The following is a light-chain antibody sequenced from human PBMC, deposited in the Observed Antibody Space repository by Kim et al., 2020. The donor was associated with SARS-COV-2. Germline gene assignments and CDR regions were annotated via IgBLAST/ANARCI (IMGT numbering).Light chain of an antibody. CDR2: GAS. J-gene: IGKJ2*01. CDR1: QNIGRN. CDR3: QQYNALYT. Sequence: LSVTPGDRATLSCRASQNIGRNLAWYQQKPGQVPRLLIYGASTRATGISARFSGSGSETEFTLTISSLQSEDFAVYYCQQYNALYTFGQGTKLEI. V-gene: IGKV3D-15*01.